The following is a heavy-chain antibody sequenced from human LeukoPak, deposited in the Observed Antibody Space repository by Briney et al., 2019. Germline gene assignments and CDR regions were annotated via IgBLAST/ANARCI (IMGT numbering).Heavy chain of an antibody. CDR3: ARGRRVGAWRDFDP. V-gene: IGHV1-8*03. CDR2: MNPNSGNT. Sequence: ASVKVSCKASGYTFTSYDINWVRQATGQGLEWMGWMNPNSGNTAYAQKFHGRVTIPRNTSISTAYMELSSLRSEDTAVYYCARGRRVGAWRDFDPWGQGTLVTVSS. CDR1: GYTFTSYD. D-gene: IGHD1-26*01. J-gene: IGHJ5*02.